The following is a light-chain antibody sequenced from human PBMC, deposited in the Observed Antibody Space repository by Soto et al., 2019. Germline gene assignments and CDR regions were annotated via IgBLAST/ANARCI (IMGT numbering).Light chain of an antibody. V-gene: IGKV3-20*01. CDR2: GAS. J-gene: IGKJ5*01. CDR3: QQYGSSIT. Sequence: EIVLTQSPGTLSLSPGERATLSCRASQSVSSNFLAWYQQKPGQAPRLLIYGASNRATGFPDRFSGSGSGTDFTLTISRLEPEDSAVYYCQQYGSSITFGQGTRLEI. CDR1: QSVSSNF.